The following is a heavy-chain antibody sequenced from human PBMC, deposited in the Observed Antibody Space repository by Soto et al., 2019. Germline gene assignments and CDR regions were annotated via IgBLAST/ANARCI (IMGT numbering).Heavy chain of an antibody. V-gene: IGHV3-48*02. D-gene: IGHD6-13*01. J-gene: IGHJ5*02. CDR3: ARSGLGVESDYSSSWYWRTDARRDWFDP. CDR1: VFPFSSDS. CDR2: ISSSSSTI. Sequence: PGGSVRLSCSASVFPFSSDSMNWVRKNTGKGLEWVSYISSSSSTIYYADSVKGRFTISRDNAKNSLYLQMNSLRDEDTAVYYCARSGLGVESDYSSSWYWRTDARRDWFDPWGQGTLVTGSS.